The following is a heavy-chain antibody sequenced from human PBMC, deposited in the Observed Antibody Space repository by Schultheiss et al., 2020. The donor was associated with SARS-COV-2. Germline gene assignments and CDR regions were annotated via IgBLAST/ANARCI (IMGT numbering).Heavy chain of an antibody. CDR3: ARPQFGVVDY. J-gene: IGHJ4*02. Sequence: GSLRLSCTVSGGSISSSSYYWGWIRQPPGKGLEWIGSIYYSGSTYYNPSLKSRVTISVDTSKNQFSLKLSSVTAADTAVYYCARPQFGVVDYWGQGTLVTVSS. V-gene: IGHV4-39*07. CDR2: IYYSGST. CDR1: GGSISSSSYY. D-gene: IGHD3-3*01.